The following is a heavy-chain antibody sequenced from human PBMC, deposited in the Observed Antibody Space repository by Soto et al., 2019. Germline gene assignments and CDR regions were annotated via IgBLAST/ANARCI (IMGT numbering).Heavy chain of an antibody. CDR2: IKQDGSEK. V-gene: IGHV3-7*01. D-gene: IGHD1-26*01. J-gene: IGHJ6*02. Sequence: PGGSLRLSCAASGFTFSRYWMSWVRPAQGKGLEWVANIKQDGSEKYYVDSVKGRFTISRDNAKNSLYLQMNSLRAEDTAVYYCARDRKYSGSYGYQYYGMDVWGQGATVTVSS. CDR1: GFTFSRYW. CDR3: ARDRKYSGSYGYQYYGMDV.